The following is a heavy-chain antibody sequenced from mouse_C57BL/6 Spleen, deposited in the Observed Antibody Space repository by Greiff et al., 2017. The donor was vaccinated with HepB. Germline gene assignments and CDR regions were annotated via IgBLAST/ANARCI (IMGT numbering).Heavy chain of an antibody. V-gene: IGHV1-64*01. D-gene: IGHD2-5*01. CDR1: GYTFTSYW. J-gene: IGHJ2*01. CDR3: ARDYSNYGGDYFDY. CDR2: IHPNSGST. Sequence: QVQLQQSGAELVKPGASVKLSCKASGYTFTSYWMHWVKQRPGQGLEWIGMIHPNSGSTNYNEKFKSKATLTVDKSSSTAYMQLSSLTSEDSAVYYCARDYSNYGGDYFDYWGQGTTLTVSS.